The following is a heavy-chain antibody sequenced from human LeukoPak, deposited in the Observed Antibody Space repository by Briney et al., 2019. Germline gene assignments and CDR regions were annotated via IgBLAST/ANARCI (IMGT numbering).Heavy chain of an antibody. CDR3: ARDAGYCSGGSCSYRYIWFDP. V-gene: IGHV1-69*04. J-gene: IGHJ5*02. Sequence: SVKVSCKASGGTFSSYAISWVRQAPGQGLEWMGRIIPILGIANYAQKFQGRVTITADKSTSTAYMELSSLRSEDTAVYYCARDAGYCSGGSCSYRYIWFDPWGQGTLVTVSS. CDR2: IIPILGIA. D-gene: IGHD2-15*01. CDR1: GGTFSSYA.